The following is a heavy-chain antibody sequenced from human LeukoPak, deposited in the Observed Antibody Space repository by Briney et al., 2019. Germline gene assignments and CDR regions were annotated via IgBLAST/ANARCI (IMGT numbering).Heavy chain of an antibody. Sequence: SGPALVKPTQTLTLTCTFSGFPLSTSGMCVSWIRQPPGKALEWLARIDWDDDKYYSTSLKTRLTISKDTSKNQVVLTMTNMDPVDTATYYCARDILTGYSFDYWGQGTLVTVSS. CDR2: IDWDDDK. CDR1: GFPLSTSGMC. CDR3: ARDILTGYSFDY. V-gene: IGHV2-70*11. D-gene: IGHD3-9*01. J-gene: IGHJ4*02.